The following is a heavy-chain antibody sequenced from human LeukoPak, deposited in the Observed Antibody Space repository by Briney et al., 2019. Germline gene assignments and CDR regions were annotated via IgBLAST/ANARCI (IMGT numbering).Heavy chain of an antibody. D-gene: IGHD3-10*01. J-gene: IGHJ4*02. V-gene: IGHV4-59*08. Sequence: SETLSLTCTASGASISSYYWSWIRQPPGKGLEWIGYSTNYNPSLKSRVTISADTSKNQVSLTLSSVTAAGTAVYYCARHPELYFFDYWGQGTLVTVSS. CDR1: GASISSYY. CDR3: ARHPELYFFDY. CDR2: ST.